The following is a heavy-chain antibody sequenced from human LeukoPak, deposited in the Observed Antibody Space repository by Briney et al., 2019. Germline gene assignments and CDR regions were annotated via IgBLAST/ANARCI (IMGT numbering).Heavy chain of an antibody. CDR1: GGSVSSGSYY. V-gene: IGHV4-61*01. J-gene: IGHJ5*02. Sequence: PSETLSLTCTASGGSVSSGSYYWSCIRQPPGKGLEGIGYIYYSGSTNYNHSLKSRVTISVDTSKNQFSLKLSSVTAEDTAVYYCARHLGYYDILTGYRGGNWFDPWGQGTLVTVSS. CDR2: IYYSGST. D-gene: IGHD3-9*01. CDR3: ARHLGYYDILTGYRGGNWFDP.